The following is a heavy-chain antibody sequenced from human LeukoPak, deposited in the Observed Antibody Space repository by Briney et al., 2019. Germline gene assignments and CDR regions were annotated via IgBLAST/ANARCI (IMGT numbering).Heavy chain of an antibody. V-gene: IGHV3-53*01. CDR2: IYGDGTT. CDR3: ARGGVRHY. CDR1: GFTVSSAY. J-gene: IGHJ4*02. D-gene: IGHD2-8*02. Sequence: GSLRLSCAASGFTVSSAYMSWVRQAPGKGPAWVSVIYGDGTTYYSDSVKGRFTISRDNSENTAFLQMHSLRAEDTAMYYCARGGVRHYWGQGTLVTVSS.